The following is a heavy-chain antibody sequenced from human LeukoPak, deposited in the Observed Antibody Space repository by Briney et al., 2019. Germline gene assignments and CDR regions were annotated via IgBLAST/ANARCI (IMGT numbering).Heavy chain of an antibody. CDR2: ISSSSSYI. D-gene: IGHD2-15*01. Sequence: GGSLRLSCAASGFTFSSYSMNWVRQAPGKGLEWVSSISSSSSYIYYADSVKGRFTMSRDNSKNTVYLQMNSLRVDDTAVYYCAGRDIVVVVSASDYWGQGTLVTVSS. J-gene: IGHJ4*02. V-gene: IGHV3-21*04. CDR1: GFTFSSYS. CDR3: AGRDIVVVVSASDY.